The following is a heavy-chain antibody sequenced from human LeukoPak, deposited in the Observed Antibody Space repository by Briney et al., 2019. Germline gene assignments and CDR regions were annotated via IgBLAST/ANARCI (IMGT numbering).Heavy chain of an antibody. Sequence: KPSETLSLTCTVSGGSISSSSYYWGCIRQPPGKGLEWIGSIYYSGSTYYNPSLKSRVTISVDTSKNQFSLKLSSVTAADTAVYYCARHGRYYDSTRYYFDYWGQGTLVTVSS. D-gene: IGHD3-22*01. CDR2: IYYSGST. CDR3: ARHGRYYDSTRYYFDY. CDR1: GGSISSSSYY. J-gene: IGHJ4*02. V-gene: IGHV4-39*01.